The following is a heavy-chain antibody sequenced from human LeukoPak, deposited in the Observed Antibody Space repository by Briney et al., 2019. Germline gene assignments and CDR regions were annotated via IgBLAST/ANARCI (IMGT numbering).Heavy chain of an antibody. CDR3: ARGGRGFAYCSGDCRRPFDY. Sequence: SETLSLTCAVYGGSFSGYYWSWIRQPPGKGLEWIGEINHSGSTNYNPSLKSRVTISVDTSKNQFSLKLSSVTAADTAVYYCARGGRGFAYCSGDCRRPFDYWGQGTLVTVSS. CDR2: INHSGST. CDR1: GGSFSGYY. V-gene: IGHV4-34*01. J-gene: IGHJ4*02. D-gene: IGHD2-21*02.